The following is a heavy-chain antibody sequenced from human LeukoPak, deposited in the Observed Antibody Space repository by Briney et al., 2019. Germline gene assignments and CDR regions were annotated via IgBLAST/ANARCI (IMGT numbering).Heavy chain of an antibody. CDR1: GYTFTSYG. V-gene: IGHV1-18*01. J-gene: IGHJ5*02. Sequence: ASVKVSCKASGYTFTSYGMSWVRQAPGQGLERMRWIGAYNGNTNYAQKLQGRVTMTTDTSTSTAYMELRSLRSDDTAVYYCARAQGDSLYNWFDPWGQGTLVTVSS. CDR3: ARAQGDSLYNWFDP. CDR2: IGAYNGNT. D-gene: IGHD2-21*02.